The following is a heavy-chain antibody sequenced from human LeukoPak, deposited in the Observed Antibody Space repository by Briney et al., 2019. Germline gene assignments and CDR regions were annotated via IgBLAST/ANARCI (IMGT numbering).Heavy chain of an antibody. D-gene: IGHD3-22*01. CDR1: GFTFSNYS. J-gene: IGHJ4*02. V-gene: IGHV3-48*01. CDR3: VRGSTGYYYGFEF. CDR2: ISPRSGTI. Sequence: GGSLRLSWAASGFTFSNYSMNWVRQAPGKGLEWLSYISPRSGTIKYADSVKGRFTISRDNVKNSLHLQMNSLRAEDTAKYYCVRGSTGYYYGFEFWGQGTLLTVSS.